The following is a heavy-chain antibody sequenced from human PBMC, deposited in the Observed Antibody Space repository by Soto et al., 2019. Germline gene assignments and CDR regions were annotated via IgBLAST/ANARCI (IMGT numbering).Heavy chain of an antibody. D-gene: IGHD6-19*01. CDR3: ARDRGWYYFDY. V-gene: IGHV1-3*01. CDR2: INAGNGNT. CDR1: GYSFTSYA. J-gene: IGHJ4*02. Sequence: QVQLVQSGAEVKKPGASVKVSCKASGYSFTSYAMHWVRQAPGQRLEWMGWINAGNGNTKYSEKFQGRVTTTRDTSASTAYMELSSLRSEDTAVYFWARDRGWYYFDYWGQGTLVTVSS.